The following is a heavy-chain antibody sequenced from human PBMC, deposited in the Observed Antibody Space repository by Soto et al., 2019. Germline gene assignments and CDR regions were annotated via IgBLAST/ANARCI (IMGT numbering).Heavy chain of an antibody. D-gene: IGHD4-4*01. J-gene: IGHJ5*02. CDR1: GDTFTRYS. CDR2: IIPSGGST. CDR3: ARDPDSHYNDSHSCSYP. V-gene: IGHV1-46*01. Sequence: ASVKVSCKASGDTFTRYSIHWMRLVPGQGLEWMGLIIPSGGSTNNAQKFQGRVTMTTDTSTSTAYMELRSLRFDDTAVHYCARDPDSHYNDSHSCSYPWG.